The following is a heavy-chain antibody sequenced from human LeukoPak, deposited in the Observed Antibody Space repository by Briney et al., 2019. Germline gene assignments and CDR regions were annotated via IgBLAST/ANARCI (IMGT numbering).Heavy chain of an antibody. Sequence: PGGSLRLSCAASGFTFSGSAMHWVRQAPGKGLEWVAFIRYDGSNKYYADSVKGRFTISRDNSKNTLYLQMNSLRAEDTAVYYCAKSSELRYFDWLLYPSEDYFDYWGQGTLVTVSS. D-gene: IGHD3-9*01. CDR2: IRYDGSNK. CDR3: AKSSELRYFDWLLYPSEDYFDY. J-gene: IGHJ4*02. V-gene: IGHV3-30*02. CDR1: GFTFSGSA.